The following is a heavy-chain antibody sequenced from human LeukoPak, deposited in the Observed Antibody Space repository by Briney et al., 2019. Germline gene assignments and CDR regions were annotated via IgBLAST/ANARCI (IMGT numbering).Heavy chain of an antibody. CDR3: ARETDYYYYMDV. CDR1: GYTFTSYD. J-gene: IGHJ6*03. Sequence: ASVKVSCKASGYTFTSYDINWVRQATGQGLEWMGWMNPNSGNTGYAQKFQGRVTMTRNTSISTAYMELSSLRSEDPAVYYCARETDYYYYMDVWGKGTTVTISS. CDR2: MNPNSGNT. V-gene: IGHV1-8*01.